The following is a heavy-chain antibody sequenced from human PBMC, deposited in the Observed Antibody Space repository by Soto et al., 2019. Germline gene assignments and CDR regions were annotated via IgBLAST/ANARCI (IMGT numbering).Heavy chain of an antibody. CDR1: GLSLSTSGEA. Sequence: QITLKESGPTLVKPTQTLTLTCTFSGLSLSTSGEAVGWIRQPPGKALEWLALIYWDDDKRYNPTLKTRLTRTQDTSKTPMLVARTPLDPVDTATYYCAHYVASSPAGWFDPWGQGIVVTVSS. CDR3: AHYVASSPAGWFDP. CDR2: IYWDDDK. D-gene: IGHD3-10*02. V-gene: IGHV2-5*02. J-gene: IGHJ5*02.